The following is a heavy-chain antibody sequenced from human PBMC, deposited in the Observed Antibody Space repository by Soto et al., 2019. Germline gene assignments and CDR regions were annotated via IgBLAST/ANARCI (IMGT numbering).Heavy chain of an antibody. V-gene: IGHV3-48*02. Sequence: GGSLRLSCAASGFTFSSYSMNWVRQAPGKGLEWVSYISSSSSTIYYADSVKGRFTISRDNAKNSLYLQMNSLRDEDTAVYYCAKEVWGSYRLFDYWGQGTLVTVSS. D-gene: IGHD3-16*02. CDR1: GFTFSSYS. CDR2: ISSSSSTI. J-gene: IGHJ4*02. CDR3: AKEVWGSYRLFDY.